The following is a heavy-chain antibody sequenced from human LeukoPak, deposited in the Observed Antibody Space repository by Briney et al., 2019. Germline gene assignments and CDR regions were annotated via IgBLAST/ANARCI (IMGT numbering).Heavy chain of an antibody. CDR1: GGSLSGYY. Sequence: SETLSLTCAVYGGSLSGYYWSLIRQPPGKGLEWIGEINHSGSTNYNPSLKSRATISIDTSKNQFSLKLSSVTAADTAVYYCARGDPYYHGSGSYSPYYFDYWGQGTLVTVSS. CDR3: ARGDPYYHGSGSYSPYYFDY. J-gene: IGHJ4*02. CDR2: INHSGST. V-gene: IGHV4-34*01. D-gene: IGHD3-10*01.